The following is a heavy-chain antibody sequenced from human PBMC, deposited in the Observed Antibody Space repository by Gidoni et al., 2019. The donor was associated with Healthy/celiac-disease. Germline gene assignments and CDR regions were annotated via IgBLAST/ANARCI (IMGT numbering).Heavy chain of an antibody. CDR1: GFTFSSYG. J-gene: IGHJ4*02. CDR2: ISYDGSTN. V-gene: IGHV3-30*03. D-gene: IGHD6-13*01. Sequence: QVQLVESGGGVVQPGRSLRLSCAASGFTFSSYGMHWVRQAPGKGLEWVSVISYDGSTNYYADSVKVRFTISRDNSKNTLYLQMNSLRAEDTSVYYCAIRSSWYSFVDYWGQGTLVTVSS. CDR3: AIRSSWYSFVDY.